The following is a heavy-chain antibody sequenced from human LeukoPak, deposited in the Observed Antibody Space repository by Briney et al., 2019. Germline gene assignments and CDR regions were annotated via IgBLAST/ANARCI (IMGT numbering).Heavy chain of an antibody. CDR1: GFTFSSYA. CDR3: ARGSPHMIVVPAEYFQH. D-gene: IGHD3-22*01. V-gene: IGHV3-30-3*01. CDR2: ISYDGSNK. J-gene: IGHJ1*01. Sequence: PGGSLRLSCAASGFTFSSYAMHWVRQAPGKGLEWVAVISYDGSNKYYADSVKGRFTISRDNSKNALYLQMNSLRAEDTAVYYCARGSPHMIVVPAEYFQHWGQGTLVTVSS.